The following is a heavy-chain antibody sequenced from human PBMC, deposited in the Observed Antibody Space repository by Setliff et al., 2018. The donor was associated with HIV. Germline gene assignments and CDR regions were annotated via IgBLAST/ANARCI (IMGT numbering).Heavy chain of an antibody. D-gene: IGHD6-6*01. V-gene: IGHV4-59*08. CDR1: GISINGYY. CDR3: ARCSSSSKYHYYYMDV. Sequence: SETLSLTCSVSGISINGYYWSWIRQPPGKGLERIGYIYYSGSTNYNPSLKSRVTISVDTSKNQFSLKLSSVTAADTAVYYCARCSSSSKYHYYYMDVWGKGTTVTAP. CDR2: IYYSGST. J-gene: IGHJ6*03.